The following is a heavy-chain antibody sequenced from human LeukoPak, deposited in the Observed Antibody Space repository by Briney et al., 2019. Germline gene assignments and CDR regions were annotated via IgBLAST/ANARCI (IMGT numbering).Heavy chain of an antibody. J-gene: IGHJ4*02. CDR3: VRGQPYIAVAGTFDY. V-gene: IGHV3-30*04. CDR1: GFTFSSYA. Sequence: GGSLRLSCAASGFTFSSYAMHWVRQAPGKGLEWVAVISYDGSNKYYADSVKGRFTISRDNSKNTLYLQMNSLRAEDTAVYYCVRGQPYIAVAGTFDYWGQGTLVTVSS. D-gene: IGHD6-19*01. CDR2: ISYDGSNK.